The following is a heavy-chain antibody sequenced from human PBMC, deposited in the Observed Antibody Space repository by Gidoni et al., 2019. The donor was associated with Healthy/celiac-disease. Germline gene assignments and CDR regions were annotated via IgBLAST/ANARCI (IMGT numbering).Heavy chain of an antibody. D-gene: IGHD6-13*01. CDR2: ISWNSGSI. J-gene: IGHJ4*02. CDR1: GFTLEEYA. V-gene: IGHV3-9*01. Sequence: EVQLVESGGGLVQHGRSLRLSCAASGFTLEEYAMHWVRQAPGKGLEWVSGISWNSGSIGYADSVKGRFTISRDNAKTSLYLQMNSLRAEDTALYYCAKDKYSTREGAWIDYWGQGTLVTVSS. CDR3: AKDKYSTREGAWIDY.